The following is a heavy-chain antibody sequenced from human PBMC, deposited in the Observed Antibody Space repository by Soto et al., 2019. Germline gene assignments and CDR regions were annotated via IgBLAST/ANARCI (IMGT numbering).Heavy chain of an antibody. D-gene: IGHD4-17*01. CDR2: IDPSDSYT. Sequence: PGESLKISCKGSGYSFTSYWISWVRQMPGKGLEWMGRIDPSDSYTNYSPSFQGHVTISADKSISTAYLQWSSLKASDTAMYYCARRGYGDYEGPGDYDYWGQGTLVTVSS. V-gene: IGHV5-10-1*01. CDR1: GYSFTSYW. CDR3: ARRGYGDYEGPGDYDY. J-gene: IGHJ4*02.